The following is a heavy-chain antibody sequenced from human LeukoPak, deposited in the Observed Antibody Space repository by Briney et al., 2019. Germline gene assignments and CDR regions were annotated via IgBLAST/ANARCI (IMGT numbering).Heavy chain of an antibody. CDR1: GFTFSSYS. J-gene: IGHJ6*02. CDR3: ARDPIIAAAGTYYYYGMDV. V-gene: IGHV3-21*01. Sequence: SGGSLRLSCAASGFTFSSYSMNWVRQAPGKGLEWVSSISSSSSYIYYADSVKGRFTISRDNAKDSLYLQMNSLRAEDTAVYYCARDPIIAAAGTYYYYGMDVWGQGTTVTVSS. D-gene: IGHD6-13*01. CDR2: ISSSSSYI.